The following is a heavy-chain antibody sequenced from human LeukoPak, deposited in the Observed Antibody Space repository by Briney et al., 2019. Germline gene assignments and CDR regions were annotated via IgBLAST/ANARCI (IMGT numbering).Heavy chain of an antibody. CDR1: GFTFSSYR. V-gene: IGHV3-48*01. CDR2: ITDSGDTI. Sequence: QTGGSLRLSCAASGFTFSSYRMNWVRQAPGKGLEWVSHITDSGDTIHYADSVKGRFTVSRDNAKNSLYLQMNSLRTEDTAIYYCARAFSPYALSDYWGQGTLVTVSS. CDR3: ARAFSPYALSDY. J-gene: IGHJ4*02. D-gene: IGHD3-3*02.